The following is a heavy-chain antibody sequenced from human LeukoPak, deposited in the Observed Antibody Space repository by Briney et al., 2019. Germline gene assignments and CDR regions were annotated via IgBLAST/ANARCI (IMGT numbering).Heavy chain of an antibody. V-gene: IGHV4-4*07. Sequence: SETLSLTCIVSGGSISRYYWSWIRQPAGKGLEWIGRLYPSGSTNYNPSLKSRVAMSVDTSKSQFSLKLSSVTAADTAVYYCARGQYFHHWGQGTLVTVSS. CDR1: GGSISRYY. J-gene: IGHJ1*01. CDR3: ARGQYFHH. CDR2: LYPSGST.